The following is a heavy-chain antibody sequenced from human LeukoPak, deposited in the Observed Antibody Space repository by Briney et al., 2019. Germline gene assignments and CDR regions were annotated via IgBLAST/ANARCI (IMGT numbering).Heavy chain of an antibody. CDR1: GFTVSSNY. D-gene: IGHD1-20*01. CDR2: IYSGGST. CDR3: AKDYSNWNDVHTDY. V-gene: IGHV3-53*01. Sequence: GGSLRLSCAVSGFTVSSNYMSWVRQAPGKELEWVSVIYSGGSTHYADSVKGRFTISRDNSKNTLYLQMNSLRAEDTAVYYCAKDYSNWNDVHTDYWGQGTLVTVSS. J-gene: IGHJ4*02.